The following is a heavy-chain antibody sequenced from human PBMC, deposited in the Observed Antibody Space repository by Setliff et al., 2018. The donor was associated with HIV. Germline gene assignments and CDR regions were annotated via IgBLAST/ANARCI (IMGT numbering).Heavy chain of an antibody. CDR3: ARLFSSTWYVNRVDS. CDR1: EFTFNSFI. Sequence: GGSLRLSCLVSEFTFNSFILHWVRQAPGKGPEWVAVISGDGKSKYYADFAKGRFTISRDNSKKTMYLQMNSLRPEDTAVYYCARLFSSTWYVNRVDSWGQGTQVTVSS. D-gene: IGHD2-15*01. J-gene: IGHJ4*02. V-gene: IGHV3-30*03. CDR2: ISGDGKSK.